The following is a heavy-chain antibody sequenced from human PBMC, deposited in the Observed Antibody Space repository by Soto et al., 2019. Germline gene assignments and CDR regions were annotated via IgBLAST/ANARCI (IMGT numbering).Heavy chain of an antibody. CDR2: IYTSGST. D-gene: IGHD2-15*01. CDR1: GGSISSYY. J-gene: IGHJ5*02. CDR3: ARDKGRYCSGGSCYSYWFDP. Sequence: SETLSLTCTVSGGSISSYYWSWIRQPAGKGLEWIGRIYTSGSTNYNPSLKSRVTMSVDTSKNQFSLKLSSVTAADTAVYYCARDKGRYCSGGSCYSYWFDPWGKGTLVTVSS. V-gene: IGHV4-4*07.